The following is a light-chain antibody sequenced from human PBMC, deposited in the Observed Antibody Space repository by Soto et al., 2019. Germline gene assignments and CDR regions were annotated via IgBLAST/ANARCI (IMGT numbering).Light chain of an antibody. Sequence: EIVLTQSPGTLSLSPGERATLSCRASQSVSSSYLVWYQQKPGQAPRLLIYGASSRATGIPDRFSGSGSGTDLTLTISRLEPEDFAVYYCQQYGSSPPELTFGGGTKVEIK. V-gene: IGKV3-20*01. CDR2: GAS. J-gene: IGKJ4*01. CDR1: QSVSSSY. CDR3: QQYGSSPPELT.